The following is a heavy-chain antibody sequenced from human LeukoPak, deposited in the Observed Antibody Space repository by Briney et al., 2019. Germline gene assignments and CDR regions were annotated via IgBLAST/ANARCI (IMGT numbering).Heavy chain of an antibody. CDR2: MNPNSGNT. Sequence: ASVKVSCKASGYTFTSYDINWVRQATGQGLEWMGWMNPNSGNTGCAQEFQGRVTMTRNTSISTAYMELSSLRSEDTAVYYCARGGIKYSGYDPWGQGTLVTVSS. CDR1: GYTFTSYD. CDR3: ARGGIKYSGYDP. J-gene: IGHJ5*02. D-gene: IGHD5-12*01. V-gene: IGHV1-8*01.